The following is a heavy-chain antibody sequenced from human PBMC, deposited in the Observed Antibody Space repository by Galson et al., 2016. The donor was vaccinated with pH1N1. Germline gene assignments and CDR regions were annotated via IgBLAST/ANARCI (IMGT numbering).Heavy chain of an antibody. CDR1: GGSFSDYY. V-gene: IGHV4-34*01. Sequence: SETLSLTCTVYGGSFSDYYWGWIRQPPGKGLEWTGEVNPSGSTIYNPSLNSRVIISADTSRNQFSLKLTSVTAADTAVYFCARVDFGGKLGDWGQGTQVTVSS. CDR3: ARVDFGGKLGD. CDR2: VNPSGST. D-gene: IGHD3-10*01. J-gene: IGHJ4*02.